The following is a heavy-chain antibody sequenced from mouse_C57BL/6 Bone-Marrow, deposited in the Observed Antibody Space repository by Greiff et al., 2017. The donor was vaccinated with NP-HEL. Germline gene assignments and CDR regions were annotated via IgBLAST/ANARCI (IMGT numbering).Heavy chain of an antibody. Sequence: QVQLQQPGAELVRPGSSVKLSCKASGYTFTSYWMHWVKQRPIQGLEWIGNIDPSDSETHYNQKFKDKATLTVDKSSITAYMQLSSLTSEDSAVYYCARLRDDGSYAMDYWGQGTSVTVSS. CDR2: IDPSDSET. D-gene: IGHD2-3*01. CDR1: GYTFTSYW. V-gene: IGHV1-52*01. J-gene: IGHJ4*01. CDR3: ARLRDDGSYAMDY.